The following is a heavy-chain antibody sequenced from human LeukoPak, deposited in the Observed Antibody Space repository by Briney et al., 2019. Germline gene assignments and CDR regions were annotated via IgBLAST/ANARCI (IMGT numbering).Heavy chain of an antibody. CDR3: ASDGSPHIVVVPAARKNYYYYYMDV. Sequence: ASVKVSCKASGYTFTSYYMHWVRQAPGQGLEWMGIINPSGGSTSYAQKFQGRVTMTRDTSTSTVYMELSSLRSEDTAVCYCASDGSPHIVVVPAARKNYYYYYMDVWGKGTTVTVSS. CDR2: INPSGGST. CDR1: GYTFTSYY. V-gene: IGHV1-46*03. J-gene: IGHJ6*03. D-gene: IGHD2-2*01.